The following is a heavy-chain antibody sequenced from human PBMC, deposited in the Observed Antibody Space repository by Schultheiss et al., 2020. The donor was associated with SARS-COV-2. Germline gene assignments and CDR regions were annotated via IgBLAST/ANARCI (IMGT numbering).Heavy chain of an antibody. CDR3: ARDGGFSMVRGVTYIDY. D-gene: IGHD3-10*01. CDR1: GFTFSSYA. J-gene: IGHJ4*02. Sequence: GGSLRLSCAASGFTFSSYAMSWVRQAPGKGLEWVSVIYSGGSTYYADSVKGRFTISRDNSKNTLYLQMNSLRAEDTAVYYCARDGGFSMVRGVTYIDYWGQGTLVTVSS. CDR2: IYSGGST. V-gene: IGHV3-66*02.